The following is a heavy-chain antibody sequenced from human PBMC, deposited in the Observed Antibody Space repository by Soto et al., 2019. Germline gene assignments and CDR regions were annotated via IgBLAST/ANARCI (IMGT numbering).Heavy chain of an antibody. CDR3: ARDLNLGSFDY. CDR1: GFTFSNYG. J-gene: IGHJ4*02. CDR2: ISHDGSSK. V-gene: IGHV3-30*03. Sequence: GGSLRLSCAASGFTFSNYGIHWVRQAPGKGLEWVSVISHDGSSKYYEDSVKGRFTISRDNSKNTVYLQMNSLRAEDTAVYYCARDLNLGSFDYWGQGTLVTVSS.